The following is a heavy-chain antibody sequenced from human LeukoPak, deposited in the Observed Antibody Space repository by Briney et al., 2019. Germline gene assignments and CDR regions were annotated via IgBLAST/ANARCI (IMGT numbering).Heavy chain of an antibody. Sequence: SVKVSCKASGYTFTSYYMHWVRQAPGQGLEWMGIINPSGGSTSYAQKFQGRVTMTRDTSTSTVYMELSSLRSEDTAVYYCARDRTYLTIFGVVTRLNTRNYFDYWGQGTLVTVSS. V-gene: IGHV1-46*01. CDR2: INPSGGST. CDR3: ARDRTYLTIFGVVTRLNTRNYFDY. J-gene: IGHJ4*02. CDR1: GYTFTSYY. D-gene: IGHD3-3*01.